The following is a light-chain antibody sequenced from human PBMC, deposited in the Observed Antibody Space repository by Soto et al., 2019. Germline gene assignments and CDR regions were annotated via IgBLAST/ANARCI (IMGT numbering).Light chain of an antibody. CDR1: QDISNY. V-gene: IGKV1-33*01. CDR3: QQYDTFVSWT. CDR2: DAS. J-gene: IGKJ1*01. Sequence: DIQMTQSPSSLSASVGDRVTITCQASQDISNYLNWYQQKPGKAPKLLIYDASKLETGVPSRFSGSGSGTDFTFTISSLQPEDIATYYCQQYDTFVSWTFGQGTKVEIK.